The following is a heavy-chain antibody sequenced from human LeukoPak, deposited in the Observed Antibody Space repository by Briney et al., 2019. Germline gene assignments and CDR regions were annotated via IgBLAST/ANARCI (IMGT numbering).Heavy chain of an antibody. J-gene: IGHJ3*02. Sequence: SETLSLTCSVSGGSISSYYWSWIRQPPGKGLEWIGYIYSTGSTNYNPSLKSRVTISVDTSKNQFSLKLTSVTAADTAVYYCARVAAYCGGDCYQNDAFDIWGQGTMVTVSS. CDR3: ARVAAYCGGDCYQNDAFDI. D-gene: IGHD2-21*02. V-gene: IGHV4-59*01. CDR2: IYSTGST. CDR1: GGSISSYY.